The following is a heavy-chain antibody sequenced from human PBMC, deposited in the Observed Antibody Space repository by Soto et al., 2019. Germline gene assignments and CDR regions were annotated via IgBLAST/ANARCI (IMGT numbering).Heavy chain of an antibody. CDR2: IYYSGST. CDR1: GGSISSGGYY. Sequence: SETLSLTCTVSGGSISSGGYYWSWIRQHPGKGLEWIGYIYYSGSTYYNPSLKSRVTISVDTSKNQFSLKLNSVSAADTAVYYCARGPSGDKVDYWGQGIQVTVSS. D-gene: IGHD7-27*01. V-gene: IGHV4-31*03. CDR3: ARGPSGDKVDY. J-gene: IGHJ4*02.